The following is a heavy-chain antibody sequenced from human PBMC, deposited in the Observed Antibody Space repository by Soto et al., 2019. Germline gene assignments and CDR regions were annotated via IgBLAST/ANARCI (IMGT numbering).Heavy chain of an antibody. Sequence: EVQLVESGGGLVQPGESLTLSCAASGFTFSSYWMHWVRQAPGKGLVWVSRIKSDGSGTYYADSVKGRLTISRDNAKNTLYLQMNSLRVEDTAVYFCERWDGDRYDGNGYLGRHWGQGTLVTVSS. J-gene: IGHJ4*02. V-gene: IGHV3-74*01. CDR2: IKSDGSGT. D-gene: IGHD3-22*01. CDR1: GFTFSSYW. CDR3: ERWDGDRYDGNGYLGRH.